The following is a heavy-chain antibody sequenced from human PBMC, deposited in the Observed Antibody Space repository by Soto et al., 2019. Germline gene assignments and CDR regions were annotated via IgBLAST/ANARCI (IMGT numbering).Heavy chain of an antibody. J-gene: IGHJ4*02. D-gene: IGHD3-22*01. Sequence: QVQLVESGGGVGQPGRSLRLSCVASGFTFSSYGIHWVRQAPGEGLEWVAFISYDGSNKFYADSVKGRFTISRDNSKSTLYLQMNSLRVEETAVYYCAKVLSGYYEGSFHYWGQGTLVTVSS. V-gene: IGHV3-30*18. CDR2: ISYDGSNK. CDR3: AKVLSGYYEGSFHY. CDR1: GFTFSSYG.